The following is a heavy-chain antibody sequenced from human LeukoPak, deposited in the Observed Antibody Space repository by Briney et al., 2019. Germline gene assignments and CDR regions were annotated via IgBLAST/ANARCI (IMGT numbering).Heavy chain of an antibody. D-gene: IGHD3-22*01. J-gene: IGHJ4*02. V-gene: IGHV3-74*01. CDR1: GFTFNNYA. Sequence: GGSLRLSCVASGFTFNNYAMNWVRQAPGKGLVWVSRINSDGSSTNYADSVKGRFTISRDNPKNTLYLQMNTLRAEDTAVYYCARIRSGYYPDYWGQGTLVTVSS. CDR3: ARIRSGYYPDY. CDR2: INSDGSST.